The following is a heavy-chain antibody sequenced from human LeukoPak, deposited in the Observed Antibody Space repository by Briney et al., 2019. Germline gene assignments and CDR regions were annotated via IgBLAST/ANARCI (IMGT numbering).Heavy chain of an antibody. CDR2: INHSGST. D-gene: IGHD6-19*01. CDR1: GGSFSGYY. V-gene: IGHV4-34*01. CDR3: ATAVADNFDY. J-gene: IGHJ4*02. Sequence: SETLSLTWAVYGGSFSGYYWSWIRQPPEKGLEWIGEINHSGSTNYNPSLKSRVTISVDTSKNQFSLKLSSVTAADTAVYYCATAVADNFDYWGQGTLVTVSS.